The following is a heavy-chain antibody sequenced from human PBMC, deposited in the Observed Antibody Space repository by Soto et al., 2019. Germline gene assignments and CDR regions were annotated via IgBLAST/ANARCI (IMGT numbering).Heavy chain of an antibody. D-gene: IGHD3-3*01. CDR3: ARDSRHGDFWSGYLDY. V-gene: IGHV1-18*01. J-gene: IGHJ4*02. Sequence: ASVKVSCKASGYTFTSYGISWVRQAPGQGLEWMGWISAYNGNTNYAQKLQGRVTMTTDTSTSTAYMELRSLRSDDTAVYYCARDSRHGDFWSGYLDYWGQGTLVTVSS. CDR2: ISAYNGNT. CDR1: GYTFTSYG.